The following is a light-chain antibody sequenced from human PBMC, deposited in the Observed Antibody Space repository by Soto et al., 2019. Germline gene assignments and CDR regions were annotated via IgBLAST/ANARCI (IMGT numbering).Light chain of an antibody. V-gene: IGKV3-20*01. CDR2: GAS. CDR1: QSVSSSY. Sequence: IVLTQSPGTLSLSPGERATLSCRASQSVSSSYLGWYQQKPGQAPRLLMYGASSRATGIPERFSGSGSGTDFTLTISRLEPEDFAVYYCQQYGSSPRTFGQGTKVDNK. J-gene: IGKJ1*01. CDR3: QQYGSSPRT.